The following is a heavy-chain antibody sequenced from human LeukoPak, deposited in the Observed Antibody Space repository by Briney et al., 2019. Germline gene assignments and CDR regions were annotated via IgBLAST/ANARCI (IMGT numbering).Heavy chain of an antibody. CDR2: INKDGSVI. CDR1: GXTFSSSW. V-gene: IGHV3-74*01. D-gene: IGHD1-26*01. J-gene: IGHJ4*02. Sequence: GGSLRLSCAASGXTFSSSWIHWVRQAPGKGLVWVSRINKDGSVIDYAESVKGRFSISRDNAKNTLYLQMNSLRVEDTAIYYCVKVRGRARVGYFDYWGQGAPVTVSS. CDR3: VKVRGRARVGYFDY.